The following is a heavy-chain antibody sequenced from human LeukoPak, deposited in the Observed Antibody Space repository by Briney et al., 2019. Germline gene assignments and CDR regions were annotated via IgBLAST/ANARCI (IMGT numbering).Heavy chain of an antibody. CDR3: AKDILATVTTDWYFDL. Sequence: QPGRSLRLSCAASGFTFDDYAMHWVRQAPGKGLEWVSGISWNSGSIGCADSVKGRFTISRDNAKNSLYLQMNSLRAEDTALYYCAKDILATVTTDWYFDLWGRGTLVTVSS. CDR2: ISWNSGSI. J-gene: IGHJ2*01. CDR1: GFTFDDYA. D-gene: IGHD4-17*01. V-gene: IGHV3-9*01.